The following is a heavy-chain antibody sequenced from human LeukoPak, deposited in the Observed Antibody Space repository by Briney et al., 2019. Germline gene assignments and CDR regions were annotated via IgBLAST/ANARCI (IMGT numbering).Heavy chain of an antibody. J-gene: IGHJ4*02. D-gene: IGHD3-22*01. CDR1: GGTFISYA. V-gene: IGHV1-69*01. CDR2: IIPIFGTA. Sequence: ASVKVSCKASGGTFISYAISWVRQAPGQGLEWMGGIIPIFGTANYAQKFQGRVTITADESTSTAYMELSSLRSEDTAVYYCARVPYYYDSSGYYRSAFFPDYWGQGTLVTVSS. CDR3: ARVPYYYDSSGYYRSAFFPDY.